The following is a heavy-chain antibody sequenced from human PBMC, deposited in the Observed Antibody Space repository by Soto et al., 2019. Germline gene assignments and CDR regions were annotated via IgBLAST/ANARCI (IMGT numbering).Heavy chain of an antibody. J-gene: IGHJ4*02. CDR1: GFTFSNYA. D-gene: IGHD3-22*01. CDR2: ISGSGGST. Sequence: GGSLRLSCATSGFTFSNYAMSWVRQAPGMGLEWFSAISGSGGSTHYEDSARGRFTISRDNSKNTLFLQMNSLRADDTAVYYCARSPRDYYDSSGYLPRWGQGTLVTVSS. CDR3: ARSPRDYYDSSGYLPR. V-gene: IGHV3-23*01.